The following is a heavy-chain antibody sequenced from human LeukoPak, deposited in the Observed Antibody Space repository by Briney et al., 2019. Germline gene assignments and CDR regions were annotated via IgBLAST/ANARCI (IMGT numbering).Heavy chain of an antibody. CDR2: IYSGGSI. CDR1: GLIVSSNY. Sequence: GGSLRLSCAASGLIVSSNYMTWVRQAPGKGLEWVTVIYSGGSIYYADSVKGRFTISRDNSRNTLYLQMNSLKTEDTTVYYCTTDFRLASATTGGYWGQGTLVTVSS. V-gene: IGHV3-53*01. CDR3: TTDFRLASATTGGY. D-gene: IGHD6-13*01. J-gene: IGHJ1*01.